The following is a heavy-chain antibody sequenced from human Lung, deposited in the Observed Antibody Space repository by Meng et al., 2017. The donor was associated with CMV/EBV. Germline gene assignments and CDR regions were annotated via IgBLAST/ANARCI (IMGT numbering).Heavy chain of an antibody. J-gene: IGHJ2*01. CDR1: VSSICSGSYY. CDR2: IYYSGST. CDR3: ASPLGILGIVDL. Sequence: LPRHESCRVLVKPAETLALSGAVSVSSICSGSYYWGWIRQPPWRGLKWIGSIYYSGSTNYNPSLKSRVPISVYTFKTQFSLKLSSVTAADTAVYYCASPLGILGIVDLWGRGTLVTVSS. V-gene: IGHV4-39*01. D-gene: IGHD7-27*01.